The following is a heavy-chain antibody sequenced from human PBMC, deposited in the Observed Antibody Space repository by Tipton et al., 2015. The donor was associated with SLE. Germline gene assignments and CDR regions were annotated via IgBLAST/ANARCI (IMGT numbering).Heavy chain of an antibody. V-gene: IGHV4-31*03. CDR1: GGSIRSGGYF. Sequence: TLSLTCTVSGGSIRSGGYFWSWIRQHPGKGLEWIGDIQFSGSTYYNPSLKSRVSISVDTSKNEFSLKLSSVTAADTAVYYCARDSTPGRGYSYGLYMDVWGKGTTVTVSS. CDR3: ARDSTPGRGYSYGLYMDV. J-gene: IGHJ6*03. D-gene: IGHD5-18*01. CDR2: IQFSGST.